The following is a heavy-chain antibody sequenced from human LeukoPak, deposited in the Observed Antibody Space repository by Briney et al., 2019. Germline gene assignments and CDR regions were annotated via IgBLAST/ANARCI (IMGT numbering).Heavy chain of an antibody. CDR3: AKALLGYSSSWLKPHPLYAFDI. CDR2: ISWDGGST. D-gene: IGHD6-13*01. Sequence: GGSLRLSCAASGFTFDDYAMHWVRQAPGKGLEWVSLISWDGGSTYYADSVKGRFTISRDNSKNSLYLQMNSLRAEDTALYYCAKALLGYSSSWLKPHPLYAFDIWGQGTMVTVSS. CDR1: GFTFDDYA. V-gene: IGHV3-43D*03. J-gene: IGHJ3*02.